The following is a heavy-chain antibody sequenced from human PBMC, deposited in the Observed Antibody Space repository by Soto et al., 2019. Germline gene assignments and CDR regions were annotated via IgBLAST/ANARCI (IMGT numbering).Heavy chain of an antibody. CDR3: ARSIKQKYYYDSSGYYDY. CDR1: GYTFTGYY. CDR2: INPNSGGT. Sequence: ASVKVSCKASGYTFTGYYMHWVRQAPGQGLEWMGWINPNSGGTNYAQKFQGWVTMTRDTSISTAYMELSRLRSDDMAVYYCARSIKQKYYYDSSGYYDYWGQGTLVTVSS. V-gene: IGHV1-2*04. J-gene: IGHJ4*02. D-gene: IGHD3-22*01.